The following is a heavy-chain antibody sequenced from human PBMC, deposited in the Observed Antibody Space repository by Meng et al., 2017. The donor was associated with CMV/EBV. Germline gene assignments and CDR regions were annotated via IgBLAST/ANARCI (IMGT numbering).Heavy chain of an antibody. CDR2: ISSSGSTI. V-gene: IGHV3-48*03. CDR1: GFTFSSYE. CDR3: ARGVVITIFGPTYNWFDP. D-gene: IGHD3-3*01. Sequence: GSLRLSCAASGFTFSSYEMNWVRQAPGKGLEWVSYISSSGSTIYYADSVKGRFTISRDNAKNSLYLQMNSLRAEDTAVYYCARGVVITIFGPTYNWFDPWGQGTLVTVSS. J-gene: IGHJ5*02.